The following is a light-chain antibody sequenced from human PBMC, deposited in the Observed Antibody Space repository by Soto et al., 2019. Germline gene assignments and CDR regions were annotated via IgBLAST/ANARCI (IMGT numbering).Light chain of an antibody. CDR3: QSYDSSLSGSV. J-gene: IGLJ2*01. CDR2: GNS. Sequence: QSVLTQPPSVSGAQGQRVTISCTGSSSNIGAGYDVHWYQQLPGTAPKLLIYGNSNRPSGVPDRFSGSKSGTSASLAITGRQAEDEADYYCQSYDSSLSGSVFGGGTKLTVL. CDR1: SSNIGAGYD. V-gene: IGLV1-40*01.